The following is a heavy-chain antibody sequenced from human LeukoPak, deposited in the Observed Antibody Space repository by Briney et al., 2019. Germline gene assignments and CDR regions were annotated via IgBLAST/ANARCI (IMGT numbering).Heavy chain of an antibody. CDR3: ASDGELTGRYYYYYGMDV. CDR1: GYTFTGYY. D-gene: IGHD1-26*01. V-gene: IGHV1-2*02. CDR2: INPNSGGT. Sequence: ASVKVSCKASGYTFTGYYMHWLRQAPGQGLEWMGWINPNSGGTNYAQKFQGRVTMTRDTSISTAYMELSRLRSDDTAVYYCASDGELTGRYYYYYGMDVWGQGTTVTVSS. J-gene: IGHJ6*02.